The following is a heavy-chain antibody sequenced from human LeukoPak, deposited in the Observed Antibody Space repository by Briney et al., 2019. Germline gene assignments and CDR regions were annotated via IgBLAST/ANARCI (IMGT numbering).Heavy chain of an antibody. CDR3: ARGRDGYNRHSDY. D-gene: IGHD5-24*01. Sequence: GGSLRLSCAASGFTVSSYVMHWVRQAPGKGLEWVASKSHDGSNAYFADSVRGRFSISSDNSKNTLYVQMNSLRVEDTAVYYCARGRDGYNRHSDYWGQGTLVTVPS. V-gene: IGHV3-30*04. CDR2: KSHDGSNA. CDR1: GFTVSSYV. J-gene: IGHJ4*02.